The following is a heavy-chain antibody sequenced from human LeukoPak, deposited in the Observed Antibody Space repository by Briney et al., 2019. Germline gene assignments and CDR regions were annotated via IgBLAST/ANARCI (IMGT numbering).Heavy chain of an antibody. D-gene: IGHD1-26*01. CDR1: GFTFSSYW. CDR3: AKDLRIVGAYFDY. J-gene: IGHJ4*02. Sequence: PGGSLRLSCAASGFTFSSYWMHWVRQAPGKGLVWVSRINSDGSSTSYADSVKGRFTISRDNSKNTLYLQMNSLRAEDTAVYYCAKDLRIVGAYFDYWGQGTLVTVSS. CDR2: INSDGSST. V-gene: IGHV3-74*01.